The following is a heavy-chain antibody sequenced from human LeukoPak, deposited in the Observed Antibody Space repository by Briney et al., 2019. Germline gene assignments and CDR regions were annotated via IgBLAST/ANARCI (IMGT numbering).Heavy chain of an antibody. D-gene: IGHD4-23*01. CDR1: GRSISSSSYY. J-gene: IGHJ4*02. CDR3: ARSTVAHFA. V-gene: IGHV4-39*01. Sequence: SETLSLTCTVSGRSISSSSYYWGWIRQPPGKGLEWIGSIYYSGSTYYNPSLKSRVTISVDTSKIQFSLKLSSVTAADTAVYYCARSTVAHFAGGQGTLVTVSS. CDR2: IYYSGST.